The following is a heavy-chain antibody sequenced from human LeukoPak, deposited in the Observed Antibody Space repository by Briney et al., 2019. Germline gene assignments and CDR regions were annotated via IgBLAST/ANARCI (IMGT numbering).Heavy chain of an antibody. CDR2: IYHSGST. CDR3: ARHGYYYYYMDV. CDR1: GYSISSGYY. Sequence: PWGTLSLTCAVSGYSISSGYYWGWIRQPPGKGLEWIGSIYHSGSTYYNPSLKSRVTISVDTSKNQFSLKLSPVTAADTAVYYCARHGYYYYYMDVWGKGTTVTVSS. J-gene: IGHJ6*03. V-gene: IGHV4-38-2*01.